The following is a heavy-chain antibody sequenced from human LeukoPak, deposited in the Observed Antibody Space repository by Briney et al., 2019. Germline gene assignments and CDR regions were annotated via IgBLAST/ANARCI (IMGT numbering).Heavy chain of an antibody. Sequence: PGRSLRLSCAASRFTFSSYAMHWVRQAPGKGLEWVGVISLDGSNKYYADSVKGRFTISRDNSKNTLYLQMNSLRAEDTAVYYCAKDLSYYHDNSGYSYLDYWGQGTLVTVSS. J-gene: IGHJ4*02. CDR1: RFTFSSYA. CDR2: ISLDGSNK. D-gene: IGHD3-22*01. V-gene: IGHV3-30*04. CDR3: AKDLSYYHDNSGYSYLDY.